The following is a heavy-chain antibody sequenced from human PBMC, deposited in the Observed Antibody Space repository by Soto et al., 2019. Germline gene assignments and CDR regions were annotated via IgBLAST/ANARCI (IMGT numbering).Heavy chain of an antibody. CDR2: ISYDGSNK. Sequence: GALRLSCAASVFTCSSYGMHWVRQAPGKGLEWVAVISYDGSNKYYADSVKGRFTISRDNSKNTLYLQMNSLRAEDTAVYYCAKVYCSSTSCYQGLDYWGQGTLVTVSS. CDR1: VFTCSSYG. CDR3: AKVYCSSTSCYQGLDY. V-gene: IGHV3-30*18. D-gene: IGHD2-2*01. J-gene: IGHJ4*02.